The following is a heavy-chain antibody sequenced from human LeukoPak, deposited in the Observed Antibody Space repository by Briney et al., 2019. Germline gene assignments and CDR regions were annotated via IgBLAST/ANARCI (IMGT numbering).Heavy chain of an antibody. D-gene: IGHD6-19*01. CDR3: ARHRTSDTSGWYYFDY. Sequence: SETLSLTCAVSGGSISDYYWGWVRQPPGKGLEWIGYIYYTGSTNYNPSLKSRVTISVDTSKNQFSLKLSSVTAADTAVYYCARHRTSDTSGWYYFDYWGQGILVIVSS. CDR1: GGSISDYY. J-gene: IGHJ4*02. V-gene: IGHV4-59*08. CDR2: IYYTGST.